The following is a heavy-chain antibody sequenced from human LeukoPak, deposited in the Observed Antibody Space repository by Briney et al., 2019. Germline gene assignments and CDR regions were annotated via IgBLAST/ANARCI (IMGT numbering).Heavy chain of an antibody. V-gene: IGHV1-2*02. CDR2: INTKSGRT. D-gene: IGHD3-3*01. CDR1: GYSFTDYY. J-gene: IGHJ5*02. CDR3: ARADFIDAGPYLIGP. Sequence: ASVKVSCKTPGYSFTDYYIHWVRQAPGQGLEWMGWINTKSGRTSSARKFQGRVTMTRDPSVTTVYMSLAWLTSDDTAIYFCARADFIDAGPYLIGPWGQGTLVTVSS.